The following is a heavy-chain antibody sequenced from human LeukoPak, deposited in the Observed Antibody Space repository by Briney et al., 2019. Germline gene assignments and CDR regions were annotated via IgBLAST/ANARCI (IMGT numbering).Heavy chain of an antibody. V-gene: IGHV3-30*18. CDR1: GFTFSSYG. J-gene: IGHJ4*02. CDR3: AKDRRSSWAIDY. D-gene: IGHD6-13*01. Sequence: GGSLRLSCAASGFTFSSYGMHWARQAPGKGLEWVAVISYDGSNKYYADSVKGRFTISRDNSKNTLYLQMNSLRAEDTAVYYCAKDRRSSWAIDYWGQGTLVTVSS. CDR2: ISYDGSNK.